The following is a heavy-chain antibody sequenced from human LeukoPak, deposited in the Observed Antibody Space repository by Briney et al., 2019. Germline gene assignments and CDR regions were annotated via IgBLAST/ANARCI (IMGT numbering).Heavy chain of an antibody. V-gene: IGHV4-4*09. J-gene: IGHJ6*03. CDR3: ARGYSGYDAYYYYYMDV. CDR2: IYTSGST. Sequence: SETLSLTCTVSGGSISSYYWSWIRQPPGKGLEWIGYIYTSGSTNYNPSLKSRVTISVGTSKNLFSLKLSSVTAADTAVYYCARGYSGYDAYYYYYMDVWGKGTTVTVSS. CDR1: GGSISSYY. D-gene: IGHD5-12*01.